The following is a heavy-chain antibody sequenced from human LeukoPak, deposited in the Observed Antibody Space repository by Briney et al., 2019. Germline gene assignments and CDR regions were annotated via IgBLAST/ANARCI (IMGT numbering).Heavy chain of an antibody. J-gene: IGHJ4*02. CDR1: GFTFSSYA. V-gene: IGHV3-23*01. CDR3: AKDRLELYYFDY. CDR2: ISGSGGST. Sequence: GGSLRLSCAASGFTFSSYAMSWVRQAPGKGLEWVSAISGSGGSTYYADSVKGRFTISRDNSKNTLYLQMNSLRAEDTAVCYCAKDRLELYYFDYWGQGALVTVSS. D-gene: IGHD1-7*01.